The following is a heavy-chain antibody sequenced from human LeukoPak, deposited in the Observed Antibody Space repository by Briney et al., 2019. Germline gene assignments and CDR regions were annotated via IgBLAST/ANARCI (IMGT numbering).Heavy chain of an antibody. CDR1: GGSISSYY. D-gene: IGHD3-22*01. Sequence: SETLSLTCTVSGGSISSYYWSWIRQPPGKGLEWIGYIYYSGSTNYNPSLKSRVTISVDTSKNQFSLKLSSVTAADTAVYYCARDHDSSGYYFDYWGQGTLVTVSS. CDR3: ARDHDSSGYYFDY. J-gene: IGHJ4*02. V-gene: IGHV4-59*01. CDR2: IYYSGST.